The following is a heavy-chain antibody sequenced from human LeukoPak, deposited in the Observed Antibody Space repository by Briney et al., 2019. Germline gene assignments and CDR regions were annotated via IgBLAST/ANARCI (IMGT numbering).Heavy chain of an antibody. V-gene: IGHV1-46*01. D-gene: IGHD3-3*01. CDR3: ARDGREYDFWSGYPDYSYGMDV. J-gene: IGHJ6*02. Sequence: ASVKVSCKASGYTFTSYYMHWVRQAPGQGLEWMGIINPSGGSTSYAQKFQGRVTMTRDTSTSTVYMELSSLRSEDTAVYYCARDGREYDFWSGYPDYSYGMDVWGQGTTVTVSS. CDR2: INPSGGST. CDR1: GYTFTSYY.